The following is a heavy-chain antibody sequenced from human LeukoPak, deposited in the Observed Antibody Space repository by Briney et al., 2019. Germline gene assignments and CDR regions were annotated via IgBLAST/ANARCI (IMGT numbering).Heavy chain of an antibody. V-gene: IGHV3-48*04. D-gene: IGHD6-13*01. CDR2: ISRSSSTI. Sequence: GGSLRLSCAASGFTFSSYSMNWVRQAPGKGLEWVSYISRSSSTIYNADSVKGRFTISRDNAKNSLYLQMNSLRAEDTAVYYCARDSSSWRFDPWGQGTLVTVSS. CDR1: GFTFSSYS. CDR3: ARDSSSWRFDP. J-gene: IGHJ5*02.